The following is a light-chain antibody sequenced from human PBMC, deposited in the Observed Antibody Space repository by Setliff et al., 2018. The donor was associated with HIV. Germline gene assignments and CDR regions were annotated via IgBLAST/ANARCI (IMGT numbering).Light chain of an antibody. CDR3: SSYTSISTDV. CDR1: SSDVGSYNR. CDR2: EVN. J-gene: IGLJ1*01. V-gene: IGLV2-18*02. Sequence: QSALTQPPSVSGSPGQSVTISCTGTSSDVGSYNRVSWYQQPPGTAPKLMIYEVNNRPSGVPDRFSGSKSGNTASLTISGLQAEDEADYHCSSYTSISTDVFGTGTKGTV.